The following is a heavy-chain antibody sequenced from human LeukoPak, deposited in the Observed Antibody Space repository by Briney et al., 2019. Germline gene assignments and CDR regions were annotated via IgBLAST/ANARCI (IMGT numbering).Heavy chain of an antibody. CDR3: AKSPGSGSIWFDP. CDR2: ISGSGGST. V-gene: IGHV3-23*01. CDR1: GFTFSSYA. J-gene: IGHJ5*02. Sequence: GGSLRLSCAASGFTFSSYAMSWVRQAPGKGLEWVSAISGSGGSTYYADSVKGRFTISRDNSKNTLYLQMNSLRAEGTAVYYRAKSPGSGSIWFDPWGQGTLVTVSS. D-gene: IGHD3-10*01.